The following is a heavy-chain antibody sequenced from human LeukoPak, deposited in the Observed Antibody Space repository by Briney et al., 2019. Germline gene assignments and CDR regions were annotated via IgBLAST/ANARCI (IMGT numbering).Heavy chain of an antibody. Sequence: ASVKVSCKASGYTFTGYYMHWVRQAPGQGLEWMAWINPNSGGTNYAQKFQGRVTMTRDTSINTASMELTSLSSDDTAVYYCAIRYSGSFDYWGQGTLVTVSS. CDR2: INPNSGGT. J-gene: IGHJ4*02. CDR3: AIRYSGSFDY. D-gene: IGHD1-26*01. CDR1: GYTFTGYY. V-gene: IGHV1-2*02.